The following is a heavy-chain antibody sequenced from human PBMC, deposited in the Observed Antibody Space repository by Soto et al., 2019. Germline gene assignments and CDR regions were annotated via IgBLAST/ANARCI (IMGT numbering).Heavy chain of an antibody. D-gene: IGHD2-8*01. CDR3: ARVYGCTSTSCHYYFDY. V-gene: IGHV3-21*06. CDR1: GFNFSRYT. Sequence: EVQLVESGGSLVKPGGSLRLSCVVSGFNFSRYTMHWVHQAPGKRLEWPSSINSGSLYLYYAESWKGRFTVSRDNAKNSLYLQMNSLRGEDTAVYYCARVYGCTSTSCHYYFDYWGRGTLVTVSS. CDR2: INSGSLYL. J-gene: IGHJ4*02.